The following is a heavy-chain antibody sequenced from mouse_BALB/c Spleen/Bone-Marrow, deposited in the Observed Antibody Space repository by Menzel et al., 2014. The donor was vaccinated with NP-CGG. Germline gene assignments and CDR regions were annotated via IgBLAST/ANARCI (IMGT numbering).Heavy chain of an antibody. Sequence: EVQLQQLGPSLVKPSQTLSLSCSVTGDSITSGYWNWIRKFPGNKLEYMGYISYSGNTYYNPSLKSRISTTRDTSKNQYYLQLNSVTPDGAAQSDSSAYGGFCFDYWGQGTPLTVSS. CDR1: GDSITSGY. CDR3: SAYGGFCFDY. J-gene: IGHJ2*01. CDR2: ISYSGNT. D-gene: IGHD1-1*02. V-gene: IGHV3-8*02.